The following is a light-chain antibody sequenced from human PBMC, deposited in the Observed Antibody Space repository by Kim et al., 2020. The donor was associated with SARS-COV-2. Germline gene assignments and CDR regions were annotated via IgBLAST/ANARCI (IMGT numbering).Light chain of an antibody. Sequence: EIVLTQSPATLSLSPGERATLSCRASQSVSSYLAWYQQKPGQAPRLLIYDASNRATGIPARFSGSGSGTDLTLTIGSLEPEDFAVYYCQQRGNWPLTFGGGTKVDIK. CDR2: DAS. V-gene: IGKV3-11*01. J-gene: IGKJ4*01. CDR3: QQRGNWPLT. CDR1: QSVSSY.